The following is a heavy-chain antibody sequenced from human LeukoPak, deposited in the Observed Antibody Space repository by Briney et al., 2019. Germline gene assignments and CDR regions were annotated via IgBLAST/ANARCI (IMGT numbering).Heavy chain of an antibody. CDR2: ISHDGSNK. D-gene: IGHD5-12*01. CDR3: ARGSRAIVATKFARGRYMDV. J-gene: IGHJ6*03. V-gene: IGHV3-30*04. CDR1: GFTFSNYA. Sequence: GGSLRLSCAASGFTFSNYAIHWVRQAPGKGLEWVAVISHDGSNKYYADSVKGRFTISRDNSKNTLYLQMNSLRTEDTAVYYCARGSRAIVATKFARGRYMDVWGKGTTVTVSS.